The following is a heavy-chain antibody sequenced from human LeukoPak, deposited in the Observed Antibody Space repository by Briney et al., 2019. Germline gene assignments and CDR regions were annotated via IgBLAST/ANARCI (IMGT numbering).Heavy chain of an antibody. CDR2: INSDGSSR. Sequence: PGGSLRLSCAASGFTFSRYWMHWVRQAPGKGLVWVSRINSDGSSRSYADSVKGRFTISRDNAKNTLDLQMNSLRAEDTAVYYCAGEVSGSSHFDDWGQGTLVTVSS. D-gene: IGHD1-26*01. CDR1: GFTFSRYW. V-gene: IGHV3-74*01. CDR3: AGEVSGSSHFDD. J-gene: IGHJ4*02.